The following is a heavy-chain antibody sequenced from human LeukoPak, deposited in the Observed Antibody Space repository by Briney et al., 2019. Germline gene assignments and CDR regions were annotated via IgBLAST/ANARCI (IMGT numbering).Heavy chain of an antibody. J-gene: IGHJ4*02. CDR1: GGSITSGGYY. CDR3: ARASSSAQRSVDY. CDR2: IYHSGTT. D-gene: IGHD6-25*01. V-gene: IGHV4-30-2*01. Sequence: SETLSLTCTVSGGSITSGGYYWSWIRQPPGKGLEWIGYIYHSGTTYYNPSLKSRVTISVDRSKNQFSLKLTSVTAADTAVYYCARASSSAQRSVDYWGQGTLVAVSS.